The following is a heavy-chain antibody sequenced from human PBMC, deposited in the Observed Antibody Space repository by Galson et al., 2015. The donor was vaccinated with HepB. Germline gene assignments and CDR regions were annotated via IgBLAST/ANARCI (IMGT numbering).Heavy chain of an antibody. D-gene: IGHD6-13*01. V-gene: IGHV1-8*01. CDR3: ARRWHSSSWYNYYYYMDV. CDR2: MNPNSGNT. CDR1: GYTFTSYD. Sequence: SVKVSCKASGYTFTSYDINWVRQATGQGLEWMGWMNPNSGNTGYAQKFQGRVTMTRNTSISTAYMELSSLRSEDTAVYYCARRWHSSSWYNYYYYMDVWGKGTTVTVSS. J-gene: IGHJ6*03.